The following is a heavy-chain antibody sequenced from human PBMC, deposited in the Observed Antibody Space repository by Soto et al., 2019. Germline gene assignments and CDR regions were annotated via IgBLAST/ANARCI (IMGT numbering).Heavy chain of an antibody. D-gene: IGHD3-10*01. J-gene: IGHJ4*02. V-gene: IGHV3-48*01. Sequence: GGSLRLSCAASGFTVSNNYMNWVRQAPGKGLEWVSYISSSSSIIYYADSVKGRFTISRVNAKNSLYLQMNSLRAEDTAVYYCAKVPMKYGSGTFDYWGQGTLVTVSS. CDR1: GFTVSNNY. CDR2: ISSSSSII. CDR3: AKVPMKYGSGTFDY.